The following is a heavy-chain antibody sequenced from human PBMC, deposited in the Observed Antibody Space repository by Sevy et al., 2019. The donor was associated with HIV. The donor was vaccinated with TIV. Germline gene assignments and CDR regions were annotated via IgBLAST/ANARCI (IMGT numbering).Heavy chain of an antibody. D-gene: IGHD2-8*01. CDR2: IGYEGSNK. CDR1: GFAPSTYG. CDR3: ARDRRMYGDYLLAYFDY. J-gene: IGHJ4*02. Sequence: GGSLRLSCAASGFAPSTYGMHWVRQAPGKGLEWVAVIGYEGSNKYYADSVKGRFTISRDNSKKTLFLQMDSLRAEDTAVYYCARDRRMYGDYLLAYFDYWGQGTLVTVSS. V-gene: IGHV3-33*01.